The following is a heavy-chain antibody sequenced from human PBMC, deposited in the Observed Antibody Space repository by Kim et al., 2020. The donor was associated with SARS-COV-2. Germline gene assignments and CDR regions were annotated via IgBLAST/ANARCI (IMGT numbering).Heavy chain of an antibody. CDR1: GGSFSGYY. D-gene: IGHD6-19*01. CDR3: ARGGEQWLVRTYNWFDP. Sequence: SETLSLTCAVYGGSFSGYYWSWIRQPPGKGLEWIGEINHSGSTNYNPSLKSRVTISVDTSKNQFSLKLSSVTAADTAVYYCARGGEQWLVRTYNWFDPWGQGTLVTVSS. J-gene: IGHJ5*02. CDR2: INHSGST. V-gene: IGHV4-34*01.